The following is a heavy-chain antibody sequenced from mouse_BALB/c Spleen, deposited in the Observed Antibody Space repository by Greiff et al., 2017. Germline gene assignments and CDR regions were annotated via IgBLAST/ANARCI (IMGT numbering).Heavy chain of an antibody. CDR3: ARDGYYDWFDY. Sequence: DVHLVGSGGGLVQPGGSRKLSGQAPGFPFSTFGLHWVRQAPEKGLEWFASISSGSSTIYYADTVKGRFTISRDNPKNTLFLQITSLRSEETTMYYCARDGYYDWFDYWGQGTLVTVSA. CDR1: GFPFSTFG. J-gene: IGHJ3*01. D-gene: IGHD2-3*01. V-gene: IGHV5-17*02. CDR2: ISSGSSTI.